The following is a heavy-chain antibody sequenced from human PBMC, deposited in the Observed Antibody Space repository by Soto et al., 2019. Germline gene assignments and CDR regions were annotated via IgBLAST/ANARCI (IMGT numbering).Heavy chain of an antibody. V-gene: IGHV4-39*01. D-gene: IGHD2-2*01. CDR3: ARLGGYCSGTSTSCYGFYGMDV. Sequence: SETLSLTCTVAGGSISSGADSWGWIRQPPGEGQERIGTFHYNENTYYNPSLGSRVTISVDTSKNQFSLRVTSVTVADTAVYYCARLGGYCSGTSTSCYGFYGMDVWGQGTTVTVSS. J-gene: IGHJ6*02. CDR1: GGSISSGADS. CDR2: FHYNENT.